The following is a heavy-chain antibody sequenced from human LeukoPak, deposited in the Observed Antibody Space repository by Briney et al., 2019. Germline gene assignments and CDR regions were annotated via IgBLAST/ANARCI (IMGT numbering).Heavy chain of an antibody. J-gene: IGHJ4*02. V-gene: IGHV4-4*07. CDR1: GGSINIYY. D-gene: IGHD4-23*01. Sequence: SETLSLTCTVSGGSINIYYWSWIRQPAGKGLEWIGRIYSSGSTNYNPSLKSRVSMSVDTSKNQFSLKLTSVTAADTAVYYCARGGKATVVTMWGQGILVTVSS. CDR3: ARGGKATVVTM. CDR2: IYSSGST.